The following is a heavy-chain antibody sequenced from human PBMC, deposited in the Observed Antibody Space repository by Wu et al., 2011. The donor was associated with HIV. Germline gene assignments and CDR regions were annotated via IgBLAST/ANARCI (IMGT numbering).Heavy chain of an antibody. D-gene: IGHD3-16*02. Sequence: GSSVKVSCKASGGTFSSDAFSWVRQAPGQGLEWIEGSSLCLICQTTHKKLQGRVAVTADESTSTVYMEFSSLRSEDTAVYYCARESPEHLLYGALGYWGQGTLVSVSS. J-gene: IGHJ4*02. V-gene: IGHV1-69*15. CDR1: GGTFSSDA. CDR3: ARESPEHLLYGALGY. CDR2: SSLCLIC.